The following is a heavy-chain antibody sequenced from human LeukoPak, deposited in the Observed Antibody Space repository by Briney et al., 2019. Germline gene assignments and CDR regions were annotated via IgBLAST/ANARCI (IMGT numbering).Heavy chain of an antibody. V-gene: IGHV6-1*01. J-gene: IGHJ5*02. D-gene: IGHD2-15*01. CDR1: GDSVSSNSAA. Sequence: SPPLSLTCAISGDSVSSNSAAWNWIRQSPSRGLEWLGRTYYRSKCYNDYAVSVKSRITINPDTSKNQFSLQLNSVTPEDTAVYYCARDPVGYCSGGSCWTRGWFDPWGQGTLVTVSS. CDR3: ARDPVGYCSGGSCWTRGWFDP. CDR2: TYYRSKCYN.